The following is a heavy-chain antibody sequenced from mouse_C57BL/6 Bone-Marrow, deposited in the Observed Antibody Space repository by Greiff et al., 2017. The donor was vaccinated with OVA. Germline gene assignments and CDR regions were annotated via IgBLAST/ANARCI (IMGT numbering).Heavy chain of an antibody. V-gene: IGHV1-54*01. CDR1: GYAFSNYL. Sequence: QVQLQQSGAELVRPGTSVKVSCKASGYAFSNYLIEWVKQRPGQGLEWIGVINPGSGGTNYNEKFKGQATLTADKSSSTAYMQLSSLTSEDSAVYFCASGPTYYAMEYCGQGTSVTASP. J-gene: IGHJ4*01. CDR3: ASGPTYYAMEY. CDR2: INPGSGGT.